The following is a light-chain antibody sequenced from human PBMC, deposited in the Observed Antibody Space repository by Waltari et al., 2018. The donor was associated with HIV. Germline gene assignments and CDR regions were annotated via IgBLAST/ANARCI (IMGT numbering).Light chain of an antibody. V-gene: IGLV3-21*02. CDR2: DDS. CDR3: QVWDSSRDWV. Sequence: SNVLTQPPSVSVAPGQTARITCGGNNTGSKSVHWYQQRPGQAPVVVVVDDSDRPSGIPERFAGSNSGNTATLTISRVEAGDEADYYGQVWDSSRDWVFGGGTKLTVL. J-gene: IGLJ3*02. CDR1: NTGSKS.